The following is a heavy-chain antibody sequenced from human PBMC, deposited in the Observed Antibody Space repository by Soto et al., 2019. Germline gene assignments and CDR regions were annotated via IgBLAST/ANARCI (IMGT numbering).Heavy chain of an antibody. V-gene: IGHV1-3*01. D-gene: IGHD3-22*01. CDR3: ARVGLYYYDSSGYPDY. J-gene: IGHJ4*02. CDR2: INAGNGNT. CDR1: GYTFTSYA. Sequence: QVQLVQSGAEVKKPGASVKVSCKASGYTFTSYAMHWVRQAPGQRLEWMGWINAGNGNTKYSQKFQGRVTITRDTSASTAYMELGSLSTEDTAVYYCARVGLYYYDSSGYPDYWGQGTLVTVSS.